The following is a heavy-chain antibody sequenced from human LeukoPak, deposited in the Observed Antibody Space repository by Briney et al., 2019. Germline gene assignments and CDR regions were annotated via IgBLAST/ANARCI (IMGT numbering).Heavy chain of an antibody. CDR3: ARVGSGRPYYFDY. CDR1: GFSFSSYS. J-gene: IGHJ4*02. CDR2: ISSSSSYI. D-gene: IGHD3-10*01. V-gene: IGHV3-21*01. Sequence: PGGSLRLSCAASGFSFSSYSMNWLRQAPGKGLEWVSSISSSSSYIYYADSVKGRFTISRDNAKNSLYLQMNSLRAEDTAVYYCARVGSGRPYYFDYWGQGTLVTVSS.